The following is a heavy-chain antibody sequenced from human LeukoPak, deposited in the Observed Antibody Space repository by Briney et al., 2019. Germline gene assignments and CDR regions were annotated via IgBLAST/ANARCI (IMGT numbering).Heavy chain of an antibody. Sequence: ASVKVSCKASGYTFTGYYMHWVRQAPGQGLEWMGWINPNSGGTNYAQKFQGGVTMTRDTSISTAYTELSRLRSDDTAVYYCARWSYYDILTGHDYWGQGTLVTVSS. CDR1: GYTFTGYY. J-gene: IGHJ4*02. CDR2: INPNSGGT. CDR3: ARWSYYDILTGHDY. D-gene: IGHD3-9*01. V-gene: IGHV1-2*02.